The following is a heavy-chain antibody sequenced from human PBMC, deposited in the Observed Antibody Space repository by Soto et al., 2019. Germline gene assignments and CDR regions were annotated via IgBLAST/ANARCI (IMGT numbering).Heavy chain of an antibody. Sequence: ASAKVCSKASRGTFSIYAISWVRQAPGQGLEWMGGVIPIFGTANYAQKFQGRVTITADKSTSTAYMELSSLRSEDTAVYYCASSLGYCSSTSCYGAFDIWGQGTMVTVS. D-gene: IGHD2-2*01. CDR1: RGTFSIYA. J-gene: IGHJ3*02. V-gene: IGHV1-69*06. CDR3: ASSLGYCSSTSCYGAFDI. CDR2: VIPIFGTA.